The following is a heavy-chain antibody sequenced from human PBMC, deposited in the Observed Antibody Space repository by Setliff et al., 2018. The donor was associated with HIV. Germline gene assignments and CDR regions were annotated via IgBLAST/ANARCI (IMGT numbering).Heavy chain of an antibody. V-gene: IGHV1-2*04. CDR3: ARLGSHCKNAFCPPY. CDR2: INPNSGGT. J-gene: IGHJ4*02. Sequence: VKVSCKASGYTFTGYYIHWVRQVPGQGLEWMGWINPNSGGTNYAQMFQGWVTMTRDMSVSTAYMELSSLRSDDTALYYCARLGSHCKNAFCPPYWGQGTLVTVSS. D-gene: IGHD2-15*01. CDR1: GYTFTGYY.